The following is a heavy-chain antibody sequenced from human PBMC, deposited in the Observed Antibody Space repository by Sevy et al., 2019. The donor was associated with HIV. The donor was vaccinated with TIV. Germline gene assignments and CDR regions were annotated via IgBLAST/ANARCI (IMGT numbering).Heavy chain of an antibody. V-gene: IGHV3-23*01. D-gene: IGHD4-17*01. CDR3: AKGRNYGDYVGPADY. CDR1: GFTFSSYA. Sequence: GGSLRLSCAASGFTFSSYAMSWVRQAPGKGLEWVSAISGSGGSTYYADSVKGRFTISRDNSKNTLYLQMNSLRAEYTAVYYCAKGRNYGDYVGPADYWGQGTLVTVSS. CDR2: ISGSGGST. J-gene: IGHJ4*02.